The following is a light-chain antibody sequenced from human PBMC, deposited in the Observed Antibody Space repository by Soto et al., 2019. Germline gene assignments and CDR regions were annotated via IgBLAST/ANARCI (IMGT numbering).Light chain of an antibody. CDR2: DVN. CDR1: TRDVGGYNY. Sequence: QSVLTQPRSVSGSPGQSVTISCTGTTRDVGGYNYVSWYQQHPGKAPKLMIYDVNKRPSGVPVRFSGSKSGNTASLTITGFQSEDEADYYCCSYAGSYTYVFGTGTKVTVL. CDR3: CSYAGSYTYV. J-gene: IGLJ1*01. V-gene: IGLV2-11*01.